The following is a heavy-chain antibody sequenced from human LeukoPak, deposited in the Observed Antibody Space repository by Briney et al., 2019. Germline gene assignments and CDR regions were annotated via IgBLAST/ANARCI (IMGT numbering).Heavy chain of an antibody. CDR2: IYYNGRT. CDR1: GGSLSSHY. D-gene: IGHD3-22*01. V-gene: IGHV4-59*11. J-gene: IGHJ3*02. CDR3: ARLLDYDSSGDPDTFDM. Sequence: PSETLSLTCTVSGGSLSSHYWSWIRQPPGKGLEWIGSIYYNGRTRYNPSLQSRVTILADTSRNDLSPKLPSMTAADTAVYYCARLLDYDSSGDPDTFDMWGQGIMVTVSS.